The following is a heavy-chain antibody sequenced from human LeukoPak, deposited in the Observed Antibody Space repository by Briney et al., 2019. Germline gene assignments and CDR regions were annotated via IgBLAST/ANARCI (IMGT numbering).Heavy chain of an antibody. Sequence: SETLSLTCTVSGGSISSSSYYWGWIRQPPGKGLEWIGSIYYSGSTYYNPSLKSRVTISVDTSKNQFSLKLSSVTAADTAVYYCARDRGVLLGDFDYWGQGTLVTVSS. D-gene: IGHD3-16*01. V-gene: IGHV4-39*07. J-gene: IGHJ4*02. CDR3: ARDRGVLLGDFDY. CDR2: IYYSGST. CDR1: GGSISSSSYY.